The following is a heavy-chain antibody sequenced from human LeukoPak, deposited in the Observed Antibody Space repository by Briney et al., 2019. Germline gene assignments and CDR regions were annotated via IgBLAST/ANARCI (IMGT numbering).Heavy chain of an antibody. CDR2: IYTSGST. V-gene: IGHV4-4*07. CDR1: GGSISSYY. D-gene: IGHD5-18*01. CDR3: ARLPRGYSYGYEDY. Sequence: MTSETLSLTCTASGGSISSYYWSWIRQPAGKGPEWIGRIYTSGSTNYNPSLKSRVTMSVDTSKNQFSLKLSSVTAADTAVYYCARLPRGYSYGYEDYWGQGTLVTVSS. J-gene: IGHJ4*02.